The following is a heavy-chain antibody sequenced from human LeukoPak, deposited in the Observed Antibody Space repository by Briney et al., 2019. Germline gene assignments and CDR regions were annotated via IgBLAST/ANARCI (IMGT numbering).Heavy chain of an antibody. CDR3: ASCFFWEYGSDSVGAFDI. CDR2: IHSSGRT. CDR1: GASVGSGDYF. V-gene: IGHV4-39*01. J-gene: IGHJ3*02. Sequence: MPSETLSLTCTVSGASVGSGDYFWGWIRQPPGKELEWIGNIHSSGRTSYNPSLGSRVTISVDTSKKQFSLKLDSVTAADTAVYYCASCFFWEYGSDSVGAFDIWGQGTLVTVSS. D-gene: IGHD4-23*01.